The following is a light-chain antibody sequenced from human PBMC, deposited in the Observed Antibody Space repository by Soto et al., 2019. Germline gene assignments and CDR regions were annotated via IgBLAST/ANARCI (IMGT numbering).Light chain of an antibody. Sequence: DIHMTQSPSSLSASVGDRVTITCRASQSIGGWLAWYQQKPGKAPKLLIYKESTLGTGVPSRFSGSGSGTESTLTISSLQPDDFATYYCQQYDSYSLFTFGPGTKVDIK. V-gene: IGKV1-5*03. J-gene: IGKJ3*01. CDR2: KES. CDR3: QQYDSYSLFT. CDR1: QSIGGW.